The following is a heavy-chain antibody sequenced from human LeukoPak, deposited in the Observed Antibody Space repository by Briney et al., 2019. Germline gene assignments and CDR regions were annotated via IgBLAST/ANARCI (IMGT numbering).Heavy chain of an antibody. V-gene: IGHV3-23*01. Sequence: GGSLRLSCAASGFTFSNHAMSWVRLAPGKGLEWVSAIFAGGASTYYGDSVKGRFTISRDNSKNTLYLQMNSLRVEDTAVYFCAKHRYGQYYYGMDVWGQGTTVTVSS. J-gene: IGHJ6*02. CDR2: IFAGGAST. CDR3: AKHRYGQYYYGMDV. D-gene: IGHD5-18*01. CDR1: GFTFSNHA.